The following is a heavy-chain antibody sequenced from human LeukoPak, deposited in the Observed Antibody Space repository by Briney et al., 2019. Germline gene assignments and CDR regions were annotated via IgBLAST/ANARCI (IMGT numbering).Heavy chain of an antibody. CDR3: ARDFSGTILWDC. CDR1: GFTLSNYW. Sequence: PGGSLRLSCAASGFTLSNYWMNWVRQAPGKGLEWVANIKQDGSEKYYVDSVKGRFTISRDNAKNSLFLQMNSLRAEDTAVYYCARDFSGTILWDCWGLGTLVTVSS. CDR2: IKQDGSEK. V-gene: IGHV3-7*01. D-gene: IGHD2-15*01. J-gene: IGHJ4*02.